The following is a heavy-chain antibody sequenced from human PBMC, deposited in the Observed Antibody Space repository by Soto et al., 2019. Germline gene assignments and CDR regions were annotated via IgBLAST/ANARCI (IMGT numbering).Heavy chain of an antibody. D-gene: IGHD4-4*01. Sequence: GGSLRLSCAASGFTFSNYVMSWVRQAPGNGLEWVSGISGSGASTYYADSVKGRFTISRDNSKNTLYLQMNSLRAEDTALYYCAKVRRPMTTVFRAGYGMDVWGQGTTVTVSS. CDR2: ISGSGAST. CDR1: GFTFSNYV. J-gene: IGHJ6*02. V-gene: IGHV3-23*01. CDR3: AKVRRPMTTVFRAGYGMDV.